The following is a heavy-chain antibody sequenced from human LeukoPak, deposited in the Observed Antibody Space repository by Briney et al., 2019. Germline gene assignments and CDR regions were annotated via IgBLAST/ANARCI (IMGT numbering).Heavy chain of an antibody. CDR2: IYYSGST. Sequence: SGTLSLTCTVSGGSISSSSYYWSWIRQPPGKGLEWIGRIYYSGSTYYNPSLKSRVTISVDTSKNQFSLKLSSVTAADTAVYYCAGYCSSTSCYADWFDPWGQGTLVTVSS. J-gene: IGHJ5*02. CDR3: AGYCSSTSCYADWFDP. V-gene: IGHV4-39*01. CDR1: GGSISSSSYY. D-gene: IGHD2-2*01.